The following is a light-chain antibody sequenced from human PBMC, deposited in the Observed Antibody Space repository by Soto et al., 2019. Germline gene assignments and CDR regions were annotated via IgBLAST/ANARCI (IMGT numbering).Light chain of an antibody. CDR3: QQYDDYYS. CDR1: QSISSW. CDR2: KAS. V-gene: IGKV1-5*03. J-gene: IGKJ2*01. Sequence: DIQMTQSPSTLSASVGDRVTNTCRASQSISSWLAWYQQKPGKAPKLLIYKASSLESGVPSRFSGSGSGTEFTLTISSLQPDDFATYYCQQYDDYYSFGQGTKLQIK.